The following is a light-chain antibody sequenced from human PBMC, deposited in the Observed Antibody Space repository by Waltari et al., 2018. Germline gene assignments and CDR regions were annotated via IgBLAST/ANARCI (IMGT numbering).Light chain of an antibody. Sequence: IVLTQSPGTLSLSPGERATLSCRASETVSRALAWYQQKPGQAPRLLIYGAYTRAPGIPDRFSGSGSGTDFSLTISGLEPEDFAVYYCQHYVRLPATFGQGTKVEIK. V-gene: IGKV3-20*01. J-gene: IGKJ1*01. CDR1: ETVSRA. CDR3: QHYVRLPAT. CDR2: GAY.